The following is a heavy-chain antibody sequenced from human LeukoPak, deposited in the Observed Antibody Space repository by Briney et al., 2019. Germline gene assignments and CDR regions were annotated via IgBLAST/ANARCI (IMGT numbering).Heavy chain of an antibody. V-gene: IGHV1-2*02. D-gene: IGHD3-10*01. CDR1: GYIFTDYF. J-gene: IGHJ4*02. Sequence: ASVKVSCKASGYIFTDYFLHWVRQAPGQRLEWMGWINPNSGDTKYAQKFQGRVTMTRDTSISTAYMELSRLRSDDTAVYYCARNLLAEGFDYWGQGTLVTVSS. CDR2: INPNSGDT. CDR3: ARNLLAEGFDY.